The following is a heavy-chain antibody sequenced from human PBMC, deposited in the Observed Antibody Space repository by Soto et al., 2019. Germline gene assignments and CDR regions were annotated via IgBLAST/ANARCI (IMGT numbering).Heavy chain of an antibody. CDR2: IIPILGIG. J-gene: IGHJ6*03. Sequence: QVQLVQSGAEVKKPGSSVKVSCKASGGTFSSYAFNWVRQAPGQGLEWMGRIIPILGIGDYAQRLQGIVRFIPILGIGDYAQRFQGGVTITAAKSTSTVYMELSSLRSEDTAVYYCARNPRAVAAMHMDVWGKGTMVTVSS. D-gene: IGHD6-19*01. CDR1: GGTFSSYA. CDR3: ARNPRAVAAMHMDV. V-gene: IGHV1-69*04.